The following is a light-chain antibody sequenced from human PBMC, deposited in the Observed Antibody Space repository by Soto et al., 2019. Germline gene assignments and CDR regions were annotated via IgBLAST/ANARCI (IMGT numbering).Light chain of an antibody. J-gene: IGKJ5*01. CDR3: XXXXXWPPXIX. CDR1: QTVSSY. CDR2: DVS. Sequence: ELVFTQSPPTLSFSPGARDTLPCIHSQTVSSYLGWYQHHPGQAPTPLICDVSTTATGIPAPFSGSGCGTDSSLTISSLEPEDFAVYYCXXXXXWPPXIXXGXGTKVEIK. V-gene: IGKV3-11*01.